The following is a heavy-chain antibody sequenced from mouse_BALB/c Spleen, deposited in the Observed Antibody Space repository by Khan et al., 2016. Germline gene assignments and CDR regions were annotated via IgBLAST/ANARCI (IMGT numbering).Heavy chain of an antibody. CDR2: INPGSGGT. CDR1: GYAFTNYL. V-gene: IGHV1-54*01. CDR3: AIYDGNYYAMDY. Sequence: QVQLQQSGAELVRPGTSVKVSCKASGYAFTNYLIEWVKQRPGQGLEWIGVINPGSGGTNYNEKFKGKATLTADKSSSTAYMQLSSLTSDDSAVYFCAIYDGNYYAMDYWGQGPSVTVSS. D-gene: IGHD2-3*01. J-gene: IGHJ4*01.